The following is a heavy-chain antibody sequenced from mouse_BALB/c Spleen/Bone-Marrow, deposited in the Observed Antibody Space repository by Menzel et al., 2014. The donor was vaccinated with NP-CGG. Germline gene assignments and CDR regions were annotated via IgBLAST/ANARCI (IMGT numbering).Heavy chain of an antibody. Sequence: EVKLMESGGGLVQPGGSLRLSCATSGFTFTDYYMSWVRQPPGKALEWLGLIRNKANGYTTEYSASVKGRFTISRDNSQSILYLQMNTLRAEDSATYYCARGWITTGFAYWGQGTLVTVSA. CDR1: GFTFTDYY. J-gene: IGHJ3*01. CDR2: IRNKANGYTT. V-gene: IGHV7-3*02. D-gene: IGHD1-1*01. CDR3: ARGWITTGFAY.